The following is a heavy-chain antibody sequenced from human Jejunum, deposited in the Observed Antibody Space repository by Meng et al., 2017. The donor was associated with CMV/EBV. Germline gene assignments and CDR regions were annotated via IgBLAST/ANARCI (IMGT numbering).Heavy chain of an antibody. CDR1: GFTVSSHY. Sequence: GHLVGSGGGLSQPGGSLRLSCEAPGFTVSSHYMSWVRQAPGKGLEWVSVIDTDGKTYYADSVKGRFAISRDNSKNTLYLQMSSLRVEDTAVYSCADIGVGDQGFWGQGTLVTVSS. CDR2: IDTDGKT. J-gene: IGHJ4*02. V-gene: IGHV3-53*01. D-gene: IGHD3-3*01. CDR3: ADIGVGDQGF.